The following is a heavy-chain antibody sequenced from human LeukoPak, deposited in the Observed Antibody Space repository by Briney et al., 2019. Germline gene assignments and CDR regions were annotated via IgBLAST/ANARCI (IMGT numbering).Heavy chain of an antibody. CDR2: INHSGST. CDR1: GGSFSGYY. CDR3: ARGKRYSSSWYRWFDP. D-gene: IGHD6-13*01. J-gene: IGHJ5*02. V-gene: IGHV4-34*01. Sequence: SETLSLTCAVYGGSFSGYYWSWIRQPPGKGLEWLGEINHSGSTNYNSSLKSRVTISVDTSKNQFSLKLSSVTAADTAVYYCARGKRYSSSWYRWFDPWGQGTLVTVSS.